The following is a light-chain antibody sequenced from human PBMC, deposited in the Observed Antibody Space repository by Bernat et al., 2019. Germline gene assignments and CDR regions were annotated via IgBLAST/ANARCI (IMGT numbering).Light chain of an antibody. CDR2: AAS. V-gene: IGKV1-16*01. Sequence: DIQMTQSPSSLSALLGDTVTITCRASQAISISLAWFQQRPGKAPKSLIYAASNLRSGVPSRFTGSGSGTDFTLTISSLQPEDFGIYYCQQYDSYPLTFGGGTKVDVK. CDR3: QQYDSYPLT. CDR1: QAISIS. J-gene: IGKJ4*01.